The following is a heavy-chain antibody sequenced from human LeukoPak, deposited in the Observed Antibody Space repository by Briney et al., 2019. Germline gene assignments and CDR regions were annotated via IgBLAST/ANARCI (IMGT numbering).Heavy chain of an antibody. CDR3: ARPYSGSYYFDY. J-gene: IGHJ4*02. CDR2: IIPILGIA. CDR1: GGTFSSYA. Sequence: ASVKVSCKASGGTFSSYAISWVRQAPGQGLEWMGRIIPILGIANYAQKFRGRVTITADKSTSTAYMELSNLRSEDTAVYYCARPYSGSYYFDYWGQGTLVTVSS. D-gene: IGHD1-26*01. V-gene: IGHV1-69*04.